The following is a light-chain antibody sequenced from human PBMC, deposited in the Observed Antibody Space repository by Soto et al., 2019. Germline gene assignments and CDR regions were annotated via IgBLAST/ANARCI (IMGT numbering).Light chain of an antibody. V-gene: IGKV3-15*01. CDR2: DAS. J-gene: IGKJ1*01. Sequence: EKVMTQSPATLSVSPGDRATLSCRASQTVNSNLAWYQQKPGQAPRLLIYDASTRATGIPARFSGGGSGTEFNLNISSLQSEDFAVYYCQQYNNWPRTFGQGTKVEIK. CDR1: QTVNSN. CDR3: QQYNNWPRT.